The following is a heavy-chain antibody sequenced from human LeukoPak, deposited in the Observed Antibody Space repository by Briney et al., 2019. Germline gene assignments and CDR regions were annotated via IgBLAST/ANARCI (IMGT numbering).Heavy chain of an antibody. CDR3: ARDFIAAAGMQDY. CDR2: ISTSSSYI. D-gene: IGHD6-13*01. Sequence: GGSLRLSCTASGFTFSSYSMNWVRQAPGKGLEWVSPISTSSSYIYHADSVKGRFTISRDNAKNSLYLQMNSLRAEDTAVYYCARDFIAAAGMQDYWGQGTLVTVSS. CDR1: GFTFSSYS. V-gene: IGHV3-21*01. J-gene: IGHJ4*02.